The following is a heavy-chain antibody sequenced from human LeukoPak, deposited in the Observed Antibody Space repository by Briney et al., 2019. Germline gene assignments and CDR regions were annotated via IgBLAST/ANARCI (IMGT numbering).Heavy chain of an antibody. V-gene: IGHV3-23*01. Sequence: QPGGSLRLSCVGSGFTFGNSPMSWVRQAPGKGLEWASGINADGSDTAYADSVKGRFSISRDNSKNTVYLQMNSLRVEDTATYFCAKKNSGPNPFDFWGQGTLVTVSS. D-gene: IGHD1-14*01. CDR3: AKKNSGPNPFDF. CDR1: GFTFGNSP. CDR2: INADGSDT. J-gene: IGHJ4*02.